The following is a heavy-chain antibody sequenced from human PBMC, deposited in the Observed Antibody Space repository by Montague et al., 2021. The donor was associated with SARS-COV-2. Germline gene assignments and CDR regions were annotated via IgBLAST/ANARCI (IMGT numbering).Heavy chain of an antibody. V-gene: IGHV4-39*01. CDR1: GGPISGSSDY. Sequence: SETLSLTCTVTGGPISGSSDYWGWIRQSPGKGLEWIACVDYSGNTYYSPSLKSRLTISVDTSKNQFSLKLNSVTAADTALYYCARREYSYGWGDWGQGTLVTVSS. CDR2: VDYSGNT. D-gene: IGHD5-18*01. CDR3: ARREYSYGWGD. J-gene: IGHJ4*02.